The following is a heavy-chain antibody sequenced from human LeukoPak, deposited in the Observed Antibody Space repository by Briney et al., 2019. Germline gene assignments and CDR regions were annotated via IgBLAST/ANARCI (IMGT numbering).Heavy chain of an antibody. D-gene: IGHD2-2*02. CDR2: MNPNSGNT. Sequence: ASVKVSCKASGYTFTSYDINWVRQATGQGLEWMGWMNPNSGNTGYAQKFQGRVTMTRNTSISTAYMELSSLRSEDTAAYYCARPRVPAAISYNWFDPWGQGTLVTVSS. CDR1: GYTFTSYD. V-gene: IGHV1-8*01. J-gene: IGHJ5*02. CDR3: ARPRVPAAISYNWFDP.